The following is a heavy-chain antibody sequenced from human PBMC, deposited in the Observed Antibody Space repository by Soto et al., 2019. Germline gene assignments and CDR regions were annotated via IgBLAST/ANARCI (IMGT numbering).Heavy chain of an antibody. J-gene: IGHJ4*02. CDR1: GFTFSSYA. Sequence: GGSLRLSCAASGFTFSSYAMHWVRQAPGKGLEWVAVISYDGSNKYYADSVKGRFTISRDNSKNTLYLQMNSLRAEDTAVYYCARPLDYWGQGTLLTVSS. V-gene: IGHV3-30-3*01. CDR3: ARPLDY. CDR2: ISYDGSNK.